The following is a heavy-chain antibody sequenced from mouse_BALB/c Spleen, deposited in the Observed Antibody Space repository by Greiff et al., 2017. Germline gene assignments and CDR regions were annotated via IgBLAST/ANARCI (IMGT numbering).Heavy chain of an antibody. CDR1: GFSLTGYG. CDR3: ATLYDGYTAWFAY. D-gene: IGHD2-3*01. CDR2: IWGDGST. J-gene: IGHJ3*01. Sequence: VQGVESGPGLVAPSQSLSITCTVSGFSLTGYGVNWVRQPPGKGLEWLGMIWGDGSTDYNSALKSRLSISKDNSKSQVFLKMNSLQTDDTARYYCATLYDGYTAWFAYWGQGTLVTVSA. V-gene: IGHV2-6-7*01.